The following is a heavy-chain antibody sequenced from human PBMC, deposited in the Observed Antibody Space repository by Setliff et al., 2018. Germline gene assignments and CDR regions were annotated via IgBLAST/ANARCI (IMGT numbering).Heavy chain of an antibody. CDR1: GGSFTGTTYY. Sequence: SETLSLTCTVSGGSFTGTTYYWGWIRQSPGKGLEWIGTIINSGSTYYNPSLKSRVPMSVDTSKSQLSLKLSSVTAADTAVYYCARAPPNRYSGSYEYFYMDVWGKGTTVTVSS. V-gene: IGHV4-39*01. D-gene: IGHD1-26*01. CDR2: IINSGST. CDR3: ARAPPNRYSGSYEYFYMDV. J-gene: IGHJ6*03.